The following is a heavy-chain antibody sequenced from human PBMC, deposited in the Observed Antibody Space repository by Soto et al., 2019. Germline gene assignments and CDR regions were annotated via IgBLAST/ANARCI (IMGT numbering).Heavy chain of an antibody. V-gene: IGHV3-48*02. CDR1: GFTFSSYS. CDR2: ISSSSSTI. D-gene: IGHD1-7*01. Sequence: GGSLRLSCAASGFTFSSYSMNWVRQAPGKGLEWVSYISSSSSTIYYADSVKGRFTISRDNAKNSLYLQMNSLRDEDTAVYYCARDAYNWNYLGSFTDAFDIWGQGTMVTVSS. J-gene: IGHJ3*02. CDR3: ARDAYNWNYLGSFTDAFDI.